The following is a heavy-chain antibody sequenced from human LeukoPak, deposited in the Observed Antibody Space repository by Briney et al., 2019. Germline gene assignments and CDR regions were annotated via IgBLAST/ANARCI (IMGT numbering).Heavy chain of an antibody. CDR1: GDSISRYY. CDR2: ISYRGTT. D-gene: IGHD6-13*01. Sequence: SETLSLTCTVSGDSISRYYWSWIRQPPGKGLEWIAYISYRGTTNYNPTLKSRVTISIDTSKNQFSLQLRSVTAADTAVYYCAKDGAAAGNWFDPWGQGTLVTVS. J-gene: IGHJ5*02. CDR3: AKDGAAAGNWFDP. V-gene: IGHV4-59*01.